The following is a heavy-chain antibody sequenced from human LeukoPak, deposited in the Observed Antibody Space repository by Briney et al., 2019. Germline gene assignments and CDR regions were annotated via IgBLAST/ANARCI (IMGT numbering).Heavy chain of an antibody. D-gene: IGHD3-9*01. J-gene: IGHJ5*02. V-gene: IGHV4-34*01. CDR2: INHSGST. CDR1: GGSFSGYY. CDR3: ARALRYGPSKPYNWSDP. Sequence: SETLSLTCAVYGGSFSGYYWSWIRQPPGKGLEWIGEINHSGSTNYNPSLKSRVTISVDTSKNQFSLKLSSVTAADTAVYYCARALRYGPSKPYNWSDPWGQGTLVTVSS.